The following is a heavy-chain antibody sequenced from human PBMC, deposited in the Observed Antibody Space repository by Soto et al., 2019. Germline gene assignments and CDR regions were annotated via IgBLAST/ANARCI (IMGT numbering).Heavy chain of an antibody. J-gene: IGHJ4*02. V-gene: IGHV4-39*01. D-gene: IGHD3-22*01. CDR3: ASLLYYDSRGFYYFFDY. CDR1: GGSISTSIHY. CDR2: IYYSGST. Sequence: SETLSLTCTVSGGSISTSIHYWGWIRHPPGKGLEWIGYIYYSGSTYYNPSLKSRVTISVDTSKSQFSLKLSSVTAADTAVYYCASLLYYDSRGFYYFFDYWGQGTMVTFSS.